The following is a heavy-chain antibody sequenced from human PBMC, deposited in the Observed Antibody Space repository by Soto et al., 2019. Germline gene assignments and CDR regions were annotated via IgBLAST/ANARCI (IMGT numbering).Heavy chain of an antibody. Sequence: QVQLVQSGAEVERPGASVRVSCKASGYTFTSYYMHWVRQAPGQGLEWMGIINPSGGSTTYAQKFQGRVTMTRDTSTSTVYMELSSLRSEDTAVYHCARAGSSGRRFDYWGQGTPVTVSS. D-gene: IGHD6-19*01. J-gene: IGHJ4*02. CDR2: INPSGGST. CDR3: ARAGSSGRRFDY. CDR1: GYTFTSYY. V-gene: IGHV1-46*03.